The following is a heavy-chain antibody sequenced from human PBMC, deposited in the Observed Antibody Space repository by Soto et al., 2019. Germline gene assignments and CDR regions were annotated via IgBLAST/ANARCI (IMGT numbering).Heavy chain of an antibody. CDR1: GFSLTTSGVG. CDR2: IYWDDDT. D-gene: IGHD3-3*01. J-gene: IGHJ4*02. CDR3: AHRVLRTVFGLVTTTAIYFDF. Sequence: QITLNESGPTQVKPRQTLTLTCTFSGFSLTTSGVGVGWIRQSPGKAPEWLALIYWDDDTRYSPSLKSRLTITKDTSKNQVVLTMAAVDPADTATYYCAHRVLRTVFGLVTTTAIYFDFWGQGTPVAVSS. V-gene: IGHV2-5*02.